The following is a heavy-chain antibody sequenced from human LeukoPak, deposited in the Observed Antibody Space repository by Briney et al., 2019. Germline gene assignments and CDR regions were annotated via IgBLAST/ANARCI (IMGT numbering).Heavy chain of an antibody. J-gene: IGHJ5*02. V-gene: IGHV1-46*01. CDR3: ARSLIRLFWFDP. CDR2: INPSGGST. CDR1: GYTFTSYY. D-gene: IGHD2-21*01. Sequence: ASVKVSCKASGYTFTSYYMHWVRQAPGQGLEWMGIINPSGGSTSYAQKFQGRVTMTRDTSTSTVCMELSSLRSEDTAVYYCARSLIRLFWFDPWGQGTLVTVSS.